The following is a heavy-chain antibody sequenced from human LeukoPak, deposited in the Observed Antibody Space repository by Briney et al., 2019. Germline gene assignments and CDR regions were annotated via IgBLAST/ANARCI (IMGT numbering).Heavy chain of an antibody. CDR3: ARSGGGSSSWYVDY. CDR2: ISAYNGNT. V-gene: IGHV1-18*01. D-gene: IGHD6-13*01. Sequence: ASVKVSCKASGYTFTSYGISWVRQAPGQGLEWMGWISAYNGNTNYAQKLQGRVTMTTDTSTSTVYMELSSLRSDDTAVYYCARSGGGSSSWYVDYWGQGTLVTVSS. J-gene: IGHJ4*02. CDR1: GYTFTSYG.